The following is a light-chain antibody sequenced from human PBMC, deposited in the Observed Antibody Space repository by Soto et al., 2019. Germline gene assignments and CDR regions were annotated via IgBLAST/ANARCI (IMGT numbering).Light chain of an antibody. Sequence: DMQMTQSPSTLSASVGDRVTITCRASQSISIWLAWYQQKPGKAPTLLIYKASSLESGVPSRFSGSGTGTEFTLTISSLQPDDFATYYCQQYNSYWTFGQGTKVDIK. CDR1: QSISIW. CDR2: KAS. CDR3: QQYNSYWT. V-gene: IGKV1-5*03. J-gene: IGKJ1*01.